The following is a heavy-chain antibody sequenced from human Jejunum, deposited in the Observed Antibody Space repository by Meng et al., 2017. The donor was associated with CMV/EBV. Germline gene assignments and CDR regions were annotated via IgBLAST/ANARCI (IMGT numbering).Heavy chain of an antibody. CDR3: ARDAATTGYSSGFYRPFDP. CDR2: TYYRSKWYT. J-gene: IGHJ5*02. Sequence: NSAAWHWIRQSPSRGLDWLGRTYYRSKWYTDYAISVKGRITINSDTSKTQFALQLTSVTPEDTAVYYCARDAATTGYSSGFYRPFDPWGQGTLVTVSS. D-gene: IGHD6-19*01. V-gene: IGHV6-1*01. CDR1: NSAA.